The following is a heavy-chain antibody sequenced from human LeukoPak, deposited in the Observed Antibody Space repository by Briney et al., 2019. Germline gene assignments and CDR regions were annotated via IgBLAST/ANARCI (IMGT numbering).Heavy chain of an antibody. Sequence: SETLSLTCAVYGGSFSGYYWSWIRQPPGKGLEWIGEINHSGSTNYNPSLKSRVTISVDTSKNQFSLKLSSVTAADTAVYYCVRDGSMGVWGKGTTVTVSS. CDR1: GGSFSGYY. V-gene: IGHV4-34*01. J-gene: IGHJ6*04. CDR3: VRDGSMGV. CDR2: INHSGST.